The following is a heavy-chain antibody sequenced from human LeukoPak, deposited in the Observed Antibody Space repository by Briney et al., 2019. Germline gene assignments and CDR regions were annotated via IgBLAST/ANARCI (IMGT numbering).Heavy chain of an antibody. CDR3: ARDQDGYYDSSGYYSPFDY. Sequence: GGSLRLSCAASGFTFSSYSMNWVRQAPGKGLEWVSYISSSSSTIYYADSVKGRFTISRDNSKNALYLQMNSLRAEDTAVYYCARDQDGYYDSSGYYSPFDYWGPGTLVTVSP. V-gene: IGHV3-48*01. CDR2: ISSSSSTI. CDR1: GFTFSSYS. D-gene: IGHD3-22*01. J-gene: IGHJ4*02.